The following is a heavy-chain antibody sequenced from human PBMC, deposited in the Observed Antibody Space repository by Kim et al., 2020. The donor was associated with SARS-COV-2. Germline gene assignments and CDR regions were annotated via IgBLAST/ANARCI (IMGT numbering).Heavy chain of an antibody. V-gene: IGHV4-59*08. CDR3: ARRMEFTDDLRPFDY. D-gene: IGHD1-1*01. CDR2: IYYSGST. J-gene: IGHJ4*02. CDR1: GGSISTYY. Sequence: SETLSLTCTASGGSISTYYWSWIRQPPGKGLEWIGYIYYSGSTNYNPSLKSRVTMSVDTSKNQFSLKLSSVTAADTAVYYCARRMEFTDDLRPFDYWGQGTLVTVSS.